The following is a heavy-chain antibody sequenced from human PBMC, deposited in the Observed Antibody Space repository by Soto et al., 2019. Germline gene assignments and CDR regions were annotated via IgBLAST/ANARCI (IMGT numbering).Heavy chain of an antibody. CDR2: ISSSGSTI. CDR3: ARQDTGYSSSWYGGLLDY. CDR1: GFTFSSYE. Sequence: EVQVVESGGGLVQPGGSLRLSCAASGFTFSSYEMNWVRQAPGKGLEWVSYISSSGSTIYYADSVKGRFTISRDNAKNSLYLQMNSLRAEDTAVSYCARQDTGYSSSWYGGLLDYWGQGTLVTVSS. D-gene: IGHD6-13*01. V-gene: IGHV3-48*03. J-gene: IGHJ4*02.